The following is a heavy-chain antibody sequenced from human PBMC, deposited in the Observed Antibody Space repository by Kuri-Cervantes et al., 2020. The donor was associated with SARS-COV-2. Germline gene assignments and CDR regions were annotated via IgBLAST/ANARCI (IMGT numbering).Heavy chain of an antibody. V-gene: IGHV1-3*01. D-gene: IGHD2-15*01. J-gene: IGHJ4*02. CDR3: AATSGYCSGGSCHGNY. CDR1: GYTFTSYV. CDR2: INAGNGNT. Sequence: ASVKVSCKASGYTFTSYVMHWVRRAPGQRLEWMGWINAGNGNTKYSQKFQGRVTITRDTSASTAYMELSSLRSEDTAVYYCAATSGYCSGGSCHGNYWGQGTLVTVSS.